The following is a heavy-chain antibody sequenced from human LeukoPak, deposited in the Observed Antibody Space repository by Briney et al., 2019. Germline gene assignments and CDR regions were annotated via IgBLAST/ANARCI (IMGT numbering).Heavy chain of an antibody. V-gene: IGHV3-74*01. CDR3: ARDRYCSGGSCYPDSFAY. J-gene: IGHJ4*02. D-gene: IGHD2-15*01. CDR1: GFTFSSYW. Sequence: GGSLSLSCAASGFTFSSYWMHWVCQAPEKGLVWVSRINSDGSSTSYADSVKGRFTISTDNAKNTLYLQMNSLRAEDTAVYYCARDRYCSGGSCYPDSFAYSGERALVTVSS. CDR2: INSDGSST.